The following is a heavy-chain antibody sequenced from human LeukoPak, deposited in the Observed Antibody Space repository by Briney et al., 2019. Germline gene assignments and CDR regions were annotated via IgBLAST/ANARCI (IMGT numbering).Heavy chain of an antibody. Sequence: HPGGSLRLSCAASGFTFSSYWMHWVRQAPGKGLVWVSRIKTDGGSTSYADSVKGRFTISRDNAKNTLYLQMNSLRAEDTAVYYCAREPIYYYYMDVWGKGTTVTVSS. CDR3: AREPIYYYYMDV. V-gene: IGHV3-74*01. CDR1: GFTFSSYW. CDR2: IKTDGGST. J-gene: IGHJ6*03.